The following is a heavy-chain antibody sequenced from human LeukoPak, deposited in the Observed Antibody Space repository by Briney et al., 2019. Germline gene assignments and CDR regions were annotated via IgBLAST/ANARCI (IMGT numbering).Heavy chain of an antibody. D-gene: IGHD5-12*01. CDR1: GFIFSNYW. Sequence: GGSLRLSCTASGFIFSNYWMTWVRQAPGKGLEWVAQINQDGSKEYYIDSVKARFSISRDNARNSLSLQMNSLRAEDTAVYYCVRDGGVSGYDLLDYWGQGTVVTVSS. V-gene: IGHV3-7*01. J-gene: IGHJ4*02. CDR2: INQDGSKE. CDR3: VRDGGVSGYDLLDY.